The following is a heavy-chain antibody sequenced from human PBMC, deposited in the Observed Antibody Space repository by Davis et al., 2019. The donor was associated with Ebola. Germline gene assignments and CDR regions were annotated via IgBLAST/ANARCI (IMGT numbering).Heavy chain of an antibody. Sequence: GESLKISCAASGFTFSDYYMSWIRQAPGKGLEWVSYISSSDSTIYYADSVKGRFTISRDNAKNTLYLQMNSLRAEDTAVYYCARDRYYTIDVWGQGTTVTVSS. J-gene: IGHJ6*02. D-gene: IGHD3-10*01. CDR2: ISSSDSTI. V-gene: IGHV3-11*04. CDR3: ARDRYYTIDV. CDR1: GFTFSDYY.